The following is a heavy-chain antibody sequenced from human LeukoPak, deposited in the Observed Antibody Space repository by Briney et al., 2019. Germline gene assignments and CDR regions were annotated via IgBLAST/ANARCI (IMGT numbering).Heavy chain of an antibody. CDR3: ARDEDSAYGSGSYLS. J-gene: IGHJ5*02. V-gene: IGHV4-61*02. D-gene: IGHD3-10*01. CDR1: GGSISSGSYY. CDR2: IYTSGST. Sequence: SETLSLTCTVSGGSISSGSYYWSWIRQPAGKGLEWIGRIYTSGSTNYNPSLKSRVTISVDTSKNQFSLKLSSVTAADTAVYYCARDEDSAYGSGSYLSWGQGTLVTVSS.